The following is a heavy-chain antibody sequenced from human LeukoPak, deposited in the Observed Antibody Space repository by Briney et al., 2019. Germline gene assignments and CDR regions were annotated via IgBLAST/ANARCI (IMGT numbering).Heavy chain of an antibody. CDR2: IYYSGST. V-gene: IGHV4-59*01. D-gene: IGHD1-26*01. CDR1: GGSISNYY. CDR3: ARVVRESDFDF. Sequence: SETLSLTCTVSGGSISNYYWSWIRQPPGKGLEWIGYIYYSGSTNYNPSLKSRVTISVDTSKNQFSLKLSSVTAADTAVYYCARVVRESDFDFWGQGTLVTVSS. J-gene: IGHJ4*02.